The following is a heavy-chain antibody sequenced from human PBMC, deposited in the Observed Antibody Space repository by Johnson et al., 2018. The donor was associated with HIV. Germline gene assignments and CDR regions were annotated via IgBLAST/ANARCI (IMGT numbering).Heavy chain of an antibody. V-gene: IGHV3-30*19. CDR2: ISYDGNNK. J-gene: IGHJ3*02. CDR1: GFTFSNYD. Sequence: QVQLVESGGGVVQPGRSLRLSCVASGFTFSNYDMDWVRQAPGRGLEWVLSISYDGNNKYYADSVKGRFTISRDNSKNTLYLQMNSLRAEDTAVYYCARPGGDYSAFDIWGQGTMVTVPS. CDR3: ARPGGDYSAFDI. D-gene: IGHD4-17*01.